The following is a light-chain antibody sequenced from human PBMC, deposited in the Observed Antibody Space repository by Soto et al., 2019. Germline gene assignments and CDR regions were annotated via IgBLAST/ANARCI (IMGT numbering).Light chain of an antibody. V-gene: IGKV1-5*01. J-gene: IGKJ4*01. CDR1: QSISSW. CDR3: QQCASSPLT. Sequence: DIQMTQSPATLSASVGDRVAITCRASQSISSWLAWYQQKPGKAPKLLIYDASTLQSGVPSRFSGSGSGTEFTLTISSLQPDDFATYYCQQCASSPLTFGGGTKLEI. CDR2: DAS.